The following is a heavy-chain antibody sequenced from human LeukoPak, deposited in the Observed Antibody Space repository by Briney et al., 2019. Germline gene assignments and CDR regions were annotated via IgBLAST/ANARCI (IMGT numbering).Heavy chain of an antibody. V-gene: IGHV3-30*18. Sequence: GRSLRLSCAASGFTFSSYGMHWVRQAPGKGLEWVAVISYDGSNKYYADSVKRRFTISRDNSKNTLYLQMNSLRAEDTAVYYCAKGPHFTMVRGVTFLDYWGQGTLVTVSS. CDR3: AKGPHFTMVRGVTFLDY. CDR1: GFTFSSYG. J-gene: IGHJ4*02. CDR2: ISYDGSNK. D-gene: IGHD3-10*01.